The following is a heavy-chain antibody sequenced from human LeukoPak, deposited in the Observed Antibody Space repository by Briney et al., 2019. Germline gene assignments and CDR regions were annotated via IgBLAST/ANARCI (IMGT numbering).Heavy chain of an antibody. V-gene: IGHV3-53*01. CDR2: IYSGGST. J-gene: IGHJ4*02. CDR1: GFTFSSYA. CDR3: AREAVTRIYFDY. D-gene: IGHD4-17*01. Sequence: GSLRLSCAASGFTFSSYAMSWVRQAPGKGLEWVSVIYSGGSTYYADSVKGRFTISRDNSKNTLFLQMNSLRAEDTAVYYCAREAVTRIYFDYWGQGTLVTVSS.